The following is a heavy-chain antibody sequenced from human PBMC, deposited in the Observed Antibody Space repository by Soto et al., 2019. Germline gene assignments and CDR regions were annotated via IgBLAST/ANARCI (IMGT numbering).Heavy chain of an antibody. CDR2: ISAYNGNT. Sequence: QVQLVQSGAEVKKPGASVKVSCKASGYTFTSYGISWVRQAPGQGLEWMGWISAYNGNTNYAQKVQGRVTMTTDTATSTAYMELRSRRSDDTAVYYCASYRATINSFWFDPWGQGTLVTVSS. CDR1: GYTFTSYG. D-gene: IGHD5-12*01. J-gene: IGHJ5*02. CDR3: ASYRATINSFWFDP. V-gene: IGHV1-18*01.